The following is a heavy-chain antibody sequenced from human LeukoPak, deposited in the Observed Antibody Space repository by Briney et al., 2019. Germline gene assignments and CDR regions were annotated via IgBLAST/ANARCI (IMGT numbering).Heavy chain of an antibody. CDR1: GYTFIGYS. Sequence: ASVKVSCKASGYTFIGYSMHWVRQAPGQGLEWMGWINPNSGGTNYAQKFQGRVTMTRDTSISTAYMELSRLRSDDTAVYYCALKVAGPNYFDYWGQGTLVTVSS. CDR2: INPNSGGT. V-gene: IGHV1-2*02. D-gene: IGHD6-19*01. CDR3: ALKVAGPNYFDY. J-gene: IGHJ4*02.